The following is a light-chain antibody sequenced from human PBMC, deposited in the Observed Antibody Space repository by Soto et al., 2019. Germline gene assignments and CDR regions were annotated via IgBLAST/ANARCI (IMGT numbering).Light chain of an antibody. V-gene: IGKV1-33*01. CDR2: DAS. CDR3: QQYGSSGT. CDR1: QDISNY. Sequence: DIQMTQSPSSLSASVGDRVTITCQASQDISNYLNWYQQKPGKAPKLLIYDASNLETGVPSRFSGSGSGTDFTFTISSLQPEDIAVYYCQQYGSSGTFGQGXK. J-gene: IGKJ1*01.